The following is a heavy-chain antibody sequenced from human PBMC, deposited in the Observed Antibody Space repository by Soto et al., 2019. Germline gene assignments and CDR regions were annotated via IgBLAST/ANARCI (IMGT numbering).Heavy chain of an antibody. CDR1: GGSFSGYY. J-gene: IGHJ4*02. D-gene: IGHD6-6*01. V-gene: IGHV4-34*01. CDR3: ASAPILAARFFAY. CDR2: INHSGST. Sequence: QVQLQQWGAGLLKPSETLSLTCAVYGGSFSGYYWSWIRQPPGKGLEWIGEINHSGSTNYNPSLKSRVTISVDTSKNQFSLKLCSVTAADTAVYYCASAPILAARFFAYWGQGTLVTVSS.